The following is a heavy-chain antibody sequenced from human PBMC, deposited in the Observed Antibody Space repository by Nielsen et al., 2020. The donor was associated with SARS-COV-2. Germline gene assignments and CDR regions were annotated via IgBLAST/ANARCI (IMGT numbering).Heavy chain of an antibody. CDR3: ARRNCSSTSCSNCYYYGMDV. V-gene: IGHV1-18*01. CDR2: ISAYNGNT. J-gene: IGHJ6*02. Sequence: ASVKVSCKASGYTFTSYGISWVRQAPGQGLEWMGWISAYNGNTNYAQKLQGRVTMTTDTSTSTAYMELRSLRSDDTAVYYCARRNCSSTSCSNCYYYGMDVWGQGTTVTVSS. CDR1: GYTFTSYG. D-gene: IGHD2-2*01.